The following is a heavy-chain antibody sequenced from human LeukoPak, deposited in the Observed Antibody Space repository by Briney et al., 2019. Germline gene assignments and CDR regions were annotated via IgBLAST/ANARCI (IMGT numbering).Heavy chain of an antibody. CDR1: GFTFSTYN. Sequence: GGSLRLSCAASGFTFSTYNMNWVRQAPGKGLEWVSSLSGSSSNIYYADSVKGRFTISRDNAKNSLDLQMNILRAEDTALYYCARARGSIPSSSFDYWGQGALVTVSS. V-gene: IGHV3-21*01. CDR3: ARARGSIPSSSFDY. CDR2: LSGSSSNI. D-gene: IGHD6-6*01. J-gene: IGHJ4*02.